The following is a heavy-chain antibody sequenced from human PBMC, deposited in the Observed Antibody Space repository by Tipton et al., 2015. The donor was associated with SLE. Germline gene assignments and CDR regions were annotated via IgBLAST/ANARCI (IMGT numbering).Heavy chain of an antibody. Sequence: QSGAEVKKPGASVKVSCKASGHTFSDYYIHWVRQTPGQGLEWMGRITPNSGGTDYAQKFQGRVTMTRDTSINTAYMELTRLRSDDTAVYYCTRDRHMDVWGKGTTVTVSS. V-gene: IGHV1-2*06. CDR3: TRDRHMDV. CDR2: ITPNSGGT. J-gene: IGHJ6*03. CDR1: GHTFSDYY. D-gene: IGHD6-6*01.